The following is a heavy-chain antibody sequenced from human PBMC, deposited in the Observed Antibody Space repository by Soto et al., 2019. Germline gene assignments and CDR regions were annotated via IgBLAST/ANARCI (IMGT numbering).Heavy chain of an antibody. J-gene: IGHJ4*02. CDR1: GFTFSSYG. V-gene: IGHV3-30*18. D-gene: IGHD2-21*02. CDR2: ISYDGSNK. CDR3: AKDSRIVVVTTPYDY. Sequence: QVQLVESGGGVVQPGRSLRLSCAASGFTFSSYGMHWVRQAPGKGLEWVAVISYDGSNKYYADSVKGRFTISRDNSKNTLYLQMTSLRAKDTAVYYCAKDSRIVVVTTPYDYWGQGTLVTVSS.